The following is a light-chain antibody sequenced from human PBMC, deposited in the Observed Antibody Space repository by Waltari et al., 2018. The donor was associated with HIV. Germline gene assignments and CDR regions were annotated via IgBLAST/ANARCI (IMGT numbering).Light chain of an antibody. CDR3: YSTNIRGNHRL. J-gene: IGLJ2*01. CDR1: ALPKEY. CDR2: EDT. Sequence: SYELTQAPSVSVSPGQTARITCSGDALPKEYAYWYQQKSGQAPVLVIYEDTKRPSGIPERFSGSSSGTMATLTISGAQVEDEADYYWYSTNIRGNHRLFGGGTKLTVL. V-gene: IGLV3-10*01.